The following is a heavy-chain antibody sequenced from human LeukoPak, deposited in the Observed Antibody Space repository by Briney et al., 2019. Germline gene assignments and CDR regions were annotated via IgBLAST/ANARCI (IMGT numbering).Heavy chain of an antibody. CDR3: GRGSVGFGELNY. Sequence: GGSLRRSCAASGFTFSRYEMNWVRQAPGKGLEWVAVISYDGSNKFYADSVKGRFTLSRDNSKNTLYLQMNSLRIGDTAVYYCGRGSVGFGELNYWGQGTLVTVSS. V-gene: IGHV3-30-3*01. J-gene: IGHJ4*02. D-gene: IGHD3-10*01. CDR1: GFTFSRYE. CDR2: ISYDGSNK.